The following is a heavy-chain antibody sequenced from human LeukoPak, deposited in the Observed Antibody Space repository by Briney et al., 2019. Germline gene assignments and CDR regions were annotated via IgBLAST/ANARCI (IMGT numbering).Heavy chain of an antibody. CDR1: GGSISSYY. D-gene: IGHD2-2*01. CDR2: IYYSGST. CDR3: ARQAGPDIVVVPAAYYFDY. J-gene: IGHJ4*02. V-gene: IGHV4-59*01. Sequence: SETLSLTCTVSGGSISSYYWSWIRQPPGKGLEWIGYIYYSGSTNYNPSLKSRVTISVDTSKNQFSLKLRSVTAADTAVYYCARQAGPDIVVVPAAYYFDYWGQGTLVTVSS.